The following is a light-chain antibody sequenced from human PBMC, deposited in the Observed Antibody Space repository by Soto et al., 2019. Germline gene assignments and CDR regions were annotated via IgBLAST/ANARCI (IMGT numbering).Light chain of an antibody. CDR1: SSDIGAYNY. CDR2: EVG. J-gene: IGLJ3*02. CDR3: SSYTTSSTWV. Sequence: QSALTQPASVSGSPGQSITISCTGTSSDIGAYNYVSWYQQHPGKAPTLMIYEVGNRPSGAANRFSGSKSGNTASLTISGLQAEDEADDYCSSYTTSSTWVFGGGTKLTVL. V-gene: IGLV2-14*01.